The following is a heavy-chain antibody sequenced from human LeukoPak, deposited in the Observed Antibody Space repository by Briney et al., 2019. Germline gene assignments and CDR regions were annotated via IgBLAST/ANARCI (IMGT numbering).Heavy chain of an antibody. CDR3: ARSFIDYGAMPWALDI. V-gene: IGHV1-2*02. J-gene: IGHJ3*02. Sequence: ASVKVSCKASGYTFTGYYMHWVRQAPGQGLEWMGWINPNRGGTNHAQKFQGRVTMTRDTSISTAYMELGRLTSDDTAAYFCARSFIDYGAMPWALDIWGQGTMVTVSS. CDR1: GYTFTGYY. CDR2: INPNRGGT. D-gene: IGHD4-17*01.